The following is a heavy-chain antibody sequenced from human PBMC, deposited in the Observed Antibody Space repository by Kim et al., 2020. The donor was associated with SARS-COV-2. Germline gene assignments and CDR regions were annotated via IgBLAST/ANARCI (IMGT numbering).Heavy chain of an antibody. CDR2: IYYSGST. D-gene: IGHD3-22*01. CDR1: GGSISSYY. Sequence: ETLSLTCTVSGGSISSYYWSWIRQPPGKGLEWIGYIYYSGSTNYNPSLKSRVTISVDTSKNQFSLKLSSVTAADTAVYYCARGYYDSNPNWFDPWGQGTLVTVSS. CDR3: ARGYYDSNPNWFDP. V-gene: IGHV4-59*01. J-gene: IGHJ5*02.